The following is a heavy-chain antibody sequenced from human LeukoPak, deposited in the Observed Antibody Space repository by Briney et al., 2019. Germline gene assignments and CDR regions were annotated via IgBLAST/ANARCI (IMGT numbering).Heavy chain of an antibody. CDR3: ATQLYCGGDCYSVTDY. V-gene: IGHV1-24*01. CDR2: FDPEDGET. J-gene: IGHJ4*02. Sequence: ASVKLSCKVSGYTLTELSMHWVRHAPGKGLEWMGGFDPEDGETIYAQKFQGRVTMTEDTSTDTAYMELSSLRSEDTAVYYCATQLYCGGDCYSVTDYWGQGTLVTVSS. CDR1: GYTLTELS. D-gene: IGHD2-21*02.